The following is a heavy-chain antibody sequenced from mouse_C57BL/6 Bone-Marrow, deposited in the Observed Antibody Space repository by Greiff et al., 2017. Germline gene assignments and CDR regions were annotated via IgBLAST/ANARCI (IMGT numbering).Heavy chain of an antibody. D-gene: IGHD2-2*01. CDR2: INYDGSST. V-gene: IGHV5-16*01. Sequence: EVQLVESEGGLVQPGSSMKLSCTASGFTFSDYYMAWVRQVPEKGLEWVANINYDGSSTYYLDSLKSRFIISRDNAKNILYLQMGSLKSEDTATYYCARWLRLRYFDVWGTGTTVTVSS. CDR1: GFTFSDYY. CDR3: ARWLRLRYFDV. J-gene: IGHJ1*03.